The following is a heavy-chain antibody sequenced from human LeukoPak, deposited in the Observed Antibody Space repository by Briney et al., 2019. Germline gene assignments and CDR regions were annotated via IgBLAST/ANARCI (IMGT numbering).Heavy chain of an antibody. CDR2: IYSGGGT. Sequence: GGSLSLSCAASGFTVSSNYMSWVRQAPGKGLGWVSIIYSGGGTYYADSVKGRFTISRDNSKNTLYLQMNSLRAEDTAVYYCARKDSGAYQDAFDIWGQGTMVTVSS. CDR1: GFTVSSNY. CDR3: ARKDSGAYQDAFDI. V-gene: IGHV3-53*01. J-gene: IGHJ3*02. D-gene: IGHD1-26*01.